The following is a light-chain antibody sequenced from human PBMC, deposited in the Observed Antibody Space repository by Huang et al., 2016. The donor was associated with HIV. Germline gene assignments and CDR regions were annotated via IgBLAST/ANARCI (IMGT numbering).Light chain of an antibody. CDR2: DAS. V-gene: IGKV3-11*01. Sequence: EIVLTQSPATLSLSPGERATLSCRASPSVSRNLGWYQQKFGQAPRLFIYDASTRATGIPARFSGSGSGTNFTLTISSLEPEDCAVYYWQQRDTFGPGTRLEIK. CDR3: QQRDT. CDR1: PSVSRN. J-gene: IGKJ5*01.